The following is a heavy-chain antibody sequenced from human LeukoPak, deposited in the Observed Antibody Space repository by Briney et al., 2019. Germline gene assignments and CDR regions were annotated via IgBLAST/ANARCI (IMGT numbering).Heavy chain of an antibody. Sequence: GGSLRLSCAVSGFTFSSYWMHWVRQAPGKGLVWVSRINSDGSSTIYADSVKGRFTISRDNAKNTLYLQTNSLRAEDTAVYYCAREASAAMVPWGQGTLVTVSS. J-gene: IGHJ5*02. V-gene: IGHV3-74*01. CDR2: INSDGSST. D-gene: IGHD5-18*01. CDR1: GFTFSSYW. CDR3: AREASAAMVP.